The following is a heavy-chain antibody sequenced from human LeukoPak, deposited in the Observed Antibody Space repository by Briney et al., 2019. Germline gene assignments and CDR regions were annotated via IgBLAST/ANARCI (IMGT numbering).Heavy chain of an antibody. CDR2: INHSGST. J-gene: IGHJ6*02. D-gene: IGHD4-11*01. V-gene: IGHV4-34*01. CDR3: ARGYSNYVSYYYYGMDV. Sequence: SETLSLTCAVYGGSFSGYYWSWIRQPPGKGLVWIGEINHSGSTNYNPSLKSRVTISVDTSKNQFSLKLSSVTAADTAVYYCARGYSNYVSYYYYGMDVWGQGTTVTVSS. CDR1: GGSFSGYY.